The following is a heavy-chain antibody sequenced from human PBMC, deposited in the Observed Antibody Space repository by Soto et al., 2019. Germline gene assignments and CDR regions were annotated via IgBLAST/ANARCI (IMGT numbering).Heavy chain of an antibody. D-gene: IGHD3-3*01. J-gene: IGHJ6*02. Sequence: EVQLVESGGGLVKPGGSLRLSCAASGFTFSNAWMNWVRQAPGKGLEWVGRIKSKTDGGTTDYAAPVKGRFTISRDDSKNTLYLQMNSLKTEDTAVYYCTTDQEDTIFGVVIQEDYYYYGMDVWGQGTTVTVSS. CDR1: GFTFSNAW. V-gene: IGHV3-15*07. CDR2: IKSKTDGGTT. CDR3: TTDQEDTIFGVVIQEDYYYYGMDV.